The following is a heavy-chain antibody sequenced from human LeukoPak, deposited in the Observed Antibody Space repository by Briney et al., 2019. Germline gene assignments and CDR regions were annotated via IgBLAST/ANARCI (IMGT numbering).Heavy chain of an antibody. J-gene: IGHJ4*02. CDR2: ISSSSSYI. Sequence: GGSLRLSCAASGFTFSSYSMNWVRQAPGKGLEWVSSISSSSSYIYYADSVKGRFTISRDNAKNSLYLQMNSLRAEDTAVYYCAREGIVPAGYFDYWGQGTLVTVSS. D-gene: IGHD2-2*01. V-gene: IGHV3-21*01. CDR3: AREGIVPAGYFDY. CDR1: GFTFSSYS.